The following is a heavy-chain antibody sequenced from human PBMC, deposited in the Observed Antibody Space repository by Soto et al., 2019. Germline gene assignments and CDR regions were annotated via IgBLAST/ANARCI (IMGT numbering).Heavy chain of an antibody. D-gene: IGHD2-15*01. CDR3: ARRSTGYCSGGSCYLYDY. V-gene: IGHV1-18*01. CDR2: ISAYNGNT. J-gene: IGHJ4*02. Sequence: GASVKVSCKASGYTFTSYGISWVRQAPGQGLEWMGWISAYNGNTNYAQKLQGRVTMTTDTSTSTAYMELRSLRSDHTAVYYCARRSTGYCSGGSCYLYDYWGQGTLVTVSS. CDR1: GYTFTSYG.